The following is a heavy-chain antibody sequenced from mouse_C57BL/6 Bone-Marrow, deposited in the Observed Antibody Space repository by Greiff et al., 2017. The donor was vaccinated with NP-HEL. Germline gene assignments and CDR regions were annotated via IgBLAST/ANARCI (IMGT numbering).Heavy chain of an antibody. CDR2: IDPSDSYT. CDR1: GYTFTSYW. Sequence: QGQLQQPGAELVKPGASVKLSCKASGYTFTSYWMQWVNQRPGQGLEWIGEIDPSDSYTNYNQKFKGKATLTVDTSTSTAYMQLSSLTSEDSAVYYCARERTGPYFDYWGQGTTLTVSS. D-gene: IGHD4-1*01. V-gene: IGHV1-50*01. CDR3: ARERTGPYFDY. J-gene: IGHJ2*01.